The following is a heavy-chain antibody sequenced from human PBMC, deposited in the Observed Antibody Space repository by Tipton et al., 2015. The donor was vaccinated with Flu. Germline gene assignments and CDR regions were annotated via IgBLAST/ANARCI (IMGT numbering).Heavy chain of an antibody. CDR1: GDAVASDYY. Sequence: LRLSCSVSGDAVASDYYWGWIRQSPGKGLEWIGNIHRAGSSYYNSSLKSRVAISLDRSKNQFSLKLTSVTAADTAVYFCARRDYSNYVSEPKNWFDPWGQGTLVTVSS. J-gene: IGHJ5*02. CDR2: IHRAGSS. CDR3: ARRDYSNYVSEPKNWFDP. D-gene: IGHD4-11*01. V-gene: IGHV4-38-2*01.